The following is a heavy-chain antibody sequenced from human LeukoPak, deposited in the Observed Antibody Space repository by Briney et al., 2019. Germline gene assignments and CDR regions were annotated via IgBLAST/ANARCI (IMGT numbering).Heavy chain of an antibody. Sequence: GGSLRLSCAASGFTFTNYAMSWVRQAPGKGLEWVSGISDSGGSTYYADSVKGRFTISRDNSKNTLYLQMNSLRAEDKAIYYCAKTITSTGWNYFDYWGQGTLVTVPS. CDR2: ISDSGGST. V-gene: IGHV3-23*01. D-gene: IGHD6-19*01. CDR3: AKTITSTGWNYFDY. CDR1: GFTFTNYA. J-gene: IGHJ4*02.